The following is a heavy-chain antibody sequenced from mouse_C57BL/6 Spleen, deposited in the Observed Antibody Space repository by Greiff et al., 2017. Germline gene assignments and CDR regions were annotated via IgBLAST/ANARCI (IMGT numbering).Heavy chain of an antibody. J-gene: IGHJ1*03. CDR2: IDPENGDT. Sequence: EVQLQESGAELVRPGASVKLSCTASGFNIKDDYMHWVKQRPEQGLEWIGWIDPENGDTEYASKFQGKATITADTSSNTAYLQLSSLTAEDTAVYYCTTDDYDVERYFDVWGTGTTVTVSS. V-gene: IGHV14-4*01. CDR3: TTDDYDVERYFDV. CDR1: GFNIKDDY. D-gene: IGHD2-4*01.